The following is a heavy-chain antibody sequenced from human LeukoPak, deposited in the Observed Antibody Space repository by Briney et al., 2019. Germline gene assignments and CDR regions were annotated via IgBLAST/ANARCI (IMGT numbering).Heavy chain of an antibody. J-gene: IGHJ4*02. V-gene: IGHV1-3*01. CDR3: ARDLTIFGVVAHYDILTY. CDR2: INAGNGNT. D-gene: IGHD3-3*01. CDR1: GYTFTSYA. Sequence: GASVNVSCTASGYTFTSYAMHWVRQAPGQRLEWMGWINAGNGNTKYSQKFQGRVTITRDTSASTAYMELSSLRSEDTAVYYCARDLTIFGVVAHYDILTYWGQGTLVTVSS.